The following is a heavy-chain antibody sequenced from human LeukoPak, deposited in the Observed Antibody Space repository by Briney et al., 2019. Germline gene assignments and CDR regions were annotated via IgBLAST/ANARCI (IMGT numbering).Heavy chain of an antibody. D-gene: IGHD3-22*01. Sequence: SLRLSCAASGFTFSSYEMNWVSQAPGKRVEWGSYISSSGSTIYYADSVKGRFTISRDNAKNSLHLQMNSLRAEDTAVYYCARDMGNYYHTSGYYGGYWGQGTLVTVSS. CDR3: ARDMGNYYHTSGYYGGY. V-gene: IGHV3-48*03. J-gene: IGHJ4*02. CDR2: ISSSGSTI. CDR1: GFTFSSYE.